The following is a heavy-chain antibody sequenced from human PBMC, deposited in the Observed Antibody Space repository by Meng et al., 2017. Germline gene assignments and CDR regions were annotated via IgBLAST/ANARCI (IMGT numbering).Heavy chain of an antibody. Sequence: WSAYGFTFSSYSMNWVRQAPGKGLEWVLXISSSSYIYYADSVKGRFTISRDNAKNSLYLQMNSLRAEDTAVYYCARGGFDSSWPLDYWGQGTLVTVSS. J-gene: IGHJ4*02. CDR3: ARGGFDSSWPLDY. CDR2: ISSSSYI. V-gene: IGHV3-21*01. D-gene: IGHD6-13*01. CDR1: GFTFSSYS.